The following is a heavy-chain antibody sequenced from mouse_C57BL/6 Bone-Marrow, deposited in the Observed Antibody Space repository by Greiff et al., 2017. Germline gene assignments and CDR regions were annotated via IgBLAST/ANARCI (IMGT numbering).Heavy chain of an antibody. D-gene: IGHD1-1*01. J-gene: IGHJ2*01. CDR3: ARRDCEYYYGSSYVGGFFDY. CDR2: ISSCGSYT. Sequence: DVHLVESGGDLVKPGGSLKLSCAASGFTFSSYGMSWVRQTPDKRLEWVATISSCGSYTYYPDSVKGRFTFSRDNAKNTLYLQMSNLKAENTAVYYRARRDCEYYYGSSYVGGFFDYWGQGTTLTVSS. CDR1: GFTFSSYG. V-gene: IGHV5-6*01.